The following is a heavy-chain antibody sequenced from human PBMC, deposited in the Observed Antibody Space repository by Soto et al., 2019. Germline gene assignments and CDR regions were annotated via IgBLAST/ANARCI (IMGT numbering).Heavy chain of an antibody. V-gene: IGHV3-23*01. CDR1: GFTFSSYA. CDR3: AKEGYCSGGSCDPDS. D-gene: IGHD2-15*01. Sequence: EVQLLESGGGLVQRGGSLRLSCAASGFTFSSYAMSWVRQAPGKGLEWVSGLSGSGGSAYYADSVKGRFTISRDNSKNTLRLQINILRAEDKAVEYCAKEGYCSGGSCDPDSWGQGTLVTVSS. CDR2: LSGSGGSA. J-gene: IGHJ4*02.